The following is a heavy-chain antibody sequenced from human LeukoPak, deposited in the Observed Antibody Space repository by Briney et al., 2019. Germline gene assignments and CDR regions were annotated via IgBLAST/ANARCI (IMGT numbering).Heavy chain of an antibody. J-gene: IGHJ4*02. V-gene: IGHV1-69*05. Sequence: SVKVSCKASGGTFSSYVISWVRQAPGQGLEWMGRIIPAYRTTVFAQRFQGRVTMTTDESTSAAYLDLSSLTFDDTAVYYCARSGSKSWGYFESWGQGTLVTVSS. CDR2: IIPAYRTT. CDR1: GGTFSSYV. D-gene: IGHD1-26*01. CDR3: ARSGSKSWGYFES.